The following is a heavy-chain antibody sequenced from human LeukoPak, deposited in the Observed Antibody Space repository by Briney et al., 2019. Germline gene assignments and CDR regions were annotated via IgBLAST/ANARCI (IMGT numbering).Heavy chain of an antibody. V-gene: IGHV1-69*06. CDR2: IIPIFGTA. CDR1: GGTFSSYA. J-gene: IGHJ4*02. CDR3: ARVVVVTAIQAYFDY. D-gene: IGHD2-21*02. Sequence: GASVKVSCKASGGTFSSYAISWVRQAPGQGLEWMGGIIPIFGTANYAQKFQGRVTITADKSTSTAYMELSSLRSEDTAVYYCARVVVVTAIQAYFDYWGQGTLVTVSS.